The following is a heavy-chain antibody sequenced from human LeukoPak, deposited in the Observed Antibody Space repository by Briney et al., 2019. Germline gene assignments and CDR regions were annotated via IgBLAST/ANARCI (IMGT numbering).Heavy chain of an antibody. Sequence: PGRSLRLSCGASGFMFSQYAMNWVRQAPGQGLEWVAIISYGGNNQYYAESVKGRFTISRDNTKNTVYLQMNSLRPEDTAVYYCARAPDSSGYYYHFDYWGQGTLVTVSS. CDR2: ISYGGNNQ. CDR3: ARAPDSSGYYYHFDY. J-gene: IGHJ4*02. V-gene: IGHV3-30-3*01. D-gene: IGHD3-22*01. CDR1: GFMFSQYA.